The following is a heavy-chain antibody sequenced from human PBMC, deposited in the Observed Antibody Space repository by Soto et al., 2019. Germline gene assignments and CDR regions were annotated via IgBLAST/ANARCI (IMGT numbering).Heavy chain of an antibody. D-gene: IGHD6-19*01. Sequence: SSETLSLTCTVSGGSISSYYWSWIRQPPGKGLEWIGYIYYSGSTNYNPSLKSRVTISVDTSKNQFSLKLSSVTAADTAVYYCARSPNSSGWYRSWFDPWGQGTLVTVSS. CDR2: IYYSGST. J-gene: IGHJ5*02. CDR1: GGSISSYY. CDR3: ARSPNSSGWYRSWFDP. V-gene: IGHV4-59*01.